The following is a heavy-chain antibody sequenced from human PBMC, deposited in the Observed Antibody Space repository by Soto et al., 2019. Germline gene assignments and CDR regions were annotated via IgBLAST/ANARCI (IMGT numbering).Heavy chain of an antibody. CDR1: GGSISSSSSY. D-gene: IGHD3-3*01. J-gene: IGHJ4*02. CDR3: AKTGFWSDYRVADY. Sequence: QLQLQESGPGLVKPSETLSLTCTVSGGSISSSSSYWGWIRQPPGKGLEWIGSINYSGSTYYNPSRKSRVTISVDTSQNQFSLTLGYVTAAGTAVYFCAKTGFWSDYRVADYWGQGTLVTVSS. V-gene: IGHV4-39*01. CDR2: INYSGST.